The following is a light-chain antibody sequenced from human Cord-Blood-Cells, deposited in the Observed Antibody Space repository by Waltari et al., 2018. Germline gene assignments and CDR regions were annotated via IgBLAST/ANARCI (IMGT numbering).Light chain of an antibody. J-gene: IGKJ2*01. Sequence: EIVMTQSPATLSVSPGESATLPCRASQSVSSNLAWYQQKPGQDPRLLIYGAYTRATGIPARFSGSGSGTEFTLTISSLQSEDFAVYYCQQYNNWPPSYTFGQGTKLEIK. V-gene: IGKV3-15*01. CDR1: QSVSSN. CDR3: QQYNNWPPSYT. CDR2: GAY.